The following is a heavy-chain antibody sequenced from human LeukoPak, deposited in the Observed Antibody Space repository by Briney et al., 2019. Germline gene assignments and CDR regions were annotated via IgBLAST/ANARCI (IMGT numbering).Heavy chain of an antibody. D-gene: IGHD3-10*01. J-gene: IGHJ4*02. CDR2: ISDNT. CDR3: AGGEFGFDY. Sequence: GGSLRLSCAVSGFTFSMYAMAWVRQAPGKGLEWVSGISDNTYYADSVRGRFTISRDNSKNTLYLQMNSLRAEDTAVYYCAGGEFGFDYWGQGTLVTVSS. CDR1: GFTFSMYA. V-gene: IGHV3-23*01.